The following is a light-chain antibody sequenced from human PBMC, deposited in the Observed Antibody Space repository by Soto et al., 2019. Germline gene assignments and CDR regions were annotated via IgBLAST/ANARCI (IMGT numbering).Light chain of an antibody. CDR1: QSVSGN. CDR3: QQYNNWLSIT. Sequence: EIVMTQSPATLSLSPGERATLSCRASQSVSGNLAWYQQKPGQAPRLLIYGASTRATGIPARFSGSGSGTEFTLTISSLQSEDFAAYYCQQYNNWLSITFGQGTRLEIK. V-gene: IGKV3-15*01. J-gene: IGKJ5*01. CDR2: GAS.